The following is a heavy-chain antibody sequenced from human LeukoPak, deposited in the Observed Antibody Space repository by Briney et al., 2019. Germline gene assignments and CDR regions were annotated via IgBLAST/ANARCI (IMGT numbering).Heavy chain of an antibody. CDR3: ARASYSGSYYWFDP. D-gene: IGHD1-26*01. CDR2: IYFSGST. J-gene: IGHJ5*02. Sequence: SETLSLTCTVSGGSISNNYWSWIRQPPGKGLEWIGYIYFSGSTYYNPSLKSRVTISVDASKTQFSLKLISVTAADTAVYYCARASYSGSYYWFDPWGQGTLVTVSS. CDR1: GGSISNNY. V-gene: IGHV4-59*12.